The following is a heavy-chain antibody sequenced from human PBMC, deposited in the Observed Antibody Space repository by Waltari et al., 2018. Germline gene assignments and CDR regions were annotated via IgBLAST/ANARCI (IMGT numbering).Heavy chain of an antibody. Sequence: QVQLVESGGGVVQPGRSLRLSCAASGFTFSSYGMHWVRQAPGKGGEWVAVIWEDGSNRYYADSVKGRCTIARDNSRNTLYLQMNSLRADDTAVDYCARDGLGGRWAEDYFDYWGQGTLVTVSS. D-gene: IGHD3-16*01. CDR2: IWEDGSNR. J-gene: IGHJ4*02. V-gene: IGHV3-33*01. CDR1: GFTFSSYG. CDR3: ARDGLGGRWAEDYFDY.